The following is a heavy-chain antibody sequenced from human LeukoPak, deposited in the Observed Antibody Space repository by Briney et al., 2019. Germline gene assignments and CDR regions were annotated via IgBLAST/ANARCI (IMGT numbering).Heavy chain of an antibody. J-gene: IGHJ4*02. CDR2: ISGSGGST. Sequence: PGGSLRLSCAASGFTFSSYGMSWVRQAPGKGLEWVSAISGSGGSTYYADSVKGRFTISRDNSKNTLYLQMNSPRAEDTAVYYCARSGYSYGPIEFDYWGQGTLVTVSS. CDR1: GFTFSSYG. V-gene: IGHV3-23*01. D-gene: IGHD5-18*01. CDR3: ARSGYSYGPIEFDY.